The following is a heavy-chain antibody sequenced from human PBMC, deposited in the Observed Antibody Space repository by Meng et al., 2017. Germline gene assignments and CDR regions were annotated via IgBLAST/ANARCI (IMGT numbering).Heavy chain of an antibody. CDR3: ARVLDRSGGADY. V-gene: IGHV3-53*04. Sequence: QLVGSGGGWVQPGGAPGLSCDASGFHASPNYMRWVRQAPGKGLGWVSVIYSGGSTYYAASVKGRFTTSRHNSKHTLYLQMNSLRAEDTSVYYCARVLDRSGGADYWGQGTLVTVSS. CDR2: IYSGGST. CDR1: GFHASPNY. J-gene: IGHJ4*02. D-gene: IGHD3-16*01.